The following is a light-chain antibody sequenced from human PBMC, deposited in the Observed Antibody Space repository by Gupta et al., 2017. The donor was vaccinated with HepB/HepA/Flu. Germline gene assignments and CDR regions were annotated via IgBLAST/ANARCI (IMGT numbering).Light chain of an antibody. V-gene: IGKV3-11*01. CDR2: DAS. CDR1: QSVNSR. Sequence: MLTKSPATLSLSPGERATLSCRASQSVNSRLAWYQQTPGQAPRLLIYDASTRATGIPARFSGSGSASDFTFTISSLEPEDFAVYYCQQRDIWPLTFGGGTRVEIK. CDR3: QQRDIWPLT. J-gene: IGKJ4*01.